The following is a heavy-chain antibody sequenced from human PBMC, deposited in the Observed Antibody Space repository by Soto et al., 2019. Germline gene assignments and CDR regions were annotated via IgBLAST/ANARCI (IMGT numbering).Heavy chain of an antibody. D-gene: IGHD3-22*01. CDR2: IYSGGST. CDR3: ARDRVESGYPEYFQL. Sequence: EVQLVESGGGLIQPGGSLRLSCAASGFTVSSNYMSWVRQAPGKGLEWVSVIYSGGSTYYADSVKGRFTISSDNSKNTLYRQMNSLRAEDTAVYYCARDRVESGYPEYFQLWGQGTLVTVSS. CDR1: GFTVSSNY. J-gene: IGHJ1*01. V-gene: IGHV3-53*01.